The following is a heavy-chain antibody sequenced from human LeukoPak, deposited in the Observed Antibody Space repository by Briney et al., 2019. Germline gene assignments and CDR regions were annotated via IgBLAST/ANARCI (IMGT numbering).Heavy chain of an antibody. D-gene: IGHD2-15*01. V-gene: IGHV3-21*01. CDR2: ISSSSSYI. CDR3: ARRTPGYCSGGSCYAFQH. Sequence: AGGSLRLSCAASGFTFSSYSMNWVRQAPGKGLEWVSSISSSSSYIYYADSVKGRFTISRDNAKNSLYLQMNSLRAEDTAVYYCARRTPGYCSGGSCYAFQHWGQGTLVTVSS. CDR1: GFTFSSYS. J-gene: IGHJ1*01.